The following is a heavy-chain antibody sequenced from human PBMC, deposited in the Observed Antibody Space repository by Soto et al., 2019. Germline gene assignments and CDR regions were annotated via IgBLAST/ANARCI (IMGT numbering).Heavy chain of an antibody. J-gene: IGHJ6*02. D-gene: IGHD3-16*01. CDR2: ISYDGSNK. Sequence: QVQLVESGGGVVQPGRSLRLSCAASGFTFSSYGMHWVRQAPGKGLEWVAVISYDGSNKYYADSVKGRFTISRDNSKNTLYLQMNSLRAEDTAVHYCAKDGVPVDYYGMDVWGQGTTVTVSS. CDR3: AKDGVPVDYYGMDV. V-gene: IGHV3-30*18. CDR1: GFTFSSYG.